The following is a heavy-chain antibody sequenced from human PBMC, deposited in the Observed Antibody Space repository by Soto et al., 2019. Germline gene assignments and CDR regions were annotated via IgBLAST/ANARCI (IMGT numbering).Heavy chain of an antibody. CDR2: IYYSGST. CDR1: GASISSGGYY. CDR3: ARASGGAVADFDY. D-gene: IGHD6-19*01. V-gene: IGHV4-31*03. J-gene: IGHJ4*02. Sequence: QVKLQESGPGLVKPSEALSLNCSVSGASISSGGYYWNWIRQHPERGLEWIGYIYYSGSTFLNPSLTSRATISRDTSKNEFSLTLTSLTAADTAVYFCARASGGAVADFDYWGLGILVTVSS.